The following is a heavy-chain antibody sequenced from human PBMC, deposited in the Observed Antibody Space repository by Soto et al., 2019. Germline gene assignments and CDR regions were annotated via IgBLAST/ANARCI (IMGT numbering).Heavy chain of an antibody. D-gene: IGHD5-12*01. J-gene: IGHJ4*02. Sequence: GASVKVSCKASGYTFTGYYLHWVRQAPGQGLEWMGWINPKSGDTNYAQKFQGWVTMTRDTSISTAYMELTRLTSVTAADTAVYYCARRIVATETFDYWGQGTLVTVSS. CDR3: ARRIVATETFDY. V-gene: IGHV1-2*04. CDR1: GYTFTGYY. CDR2: INPKSGDT.